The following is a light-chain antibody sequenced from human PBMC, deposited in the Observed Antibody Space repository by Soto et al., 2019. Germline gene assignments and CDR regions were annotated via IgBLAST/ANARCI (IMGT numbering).Light chain of an antibody. CDR3: SSYTTSNTRQIV. CDR1: SRDVGGYNY. CDR2: DVS. Sequence: ALTQPASLSGSPGQSITISRTGTSRDVGGYNYVSWYQHHPGKAPKLMIYDVSNRPSGISNRFSGSKSGNTASLTISGLQPEDEGDYYCSSYTTSNTRQIVFGTGTKVTVL. J-gene: IGLJ1*01. V-gene: IGLV2-14*03.